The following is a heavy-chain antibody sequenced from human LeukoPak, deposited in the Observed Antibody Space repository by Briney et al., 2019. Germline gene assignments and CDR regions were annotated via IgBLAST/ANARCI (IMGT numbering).Heavy chain of an antibody. CDR3: ARERYYDSSGYFTGFDY. CDR1: GGTFSSYA. D-gene: IGHD3-22*01. V-gene: IGHV1-69*05. Sequence: ASVKVSCKASGGTFSSYAISWVRQAPGQGLEWMGGIIPIFGTANYAQKFQGRVTITTDESTSTAYMELSSLRSEDTAVYYCARERYYDSSGYFTGFDYWGQGTLVIVSS. J-gene: IGHJ4*02. CDR2: IIPIFGTA.